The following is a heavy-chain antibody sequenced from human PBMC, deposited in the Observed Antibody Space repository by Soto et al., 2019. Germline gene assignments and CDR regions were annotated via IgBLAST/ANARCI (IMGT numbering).Heavy chain of an antibody. V-gene: IGHV4-59*01. D-gene: IGHD6-25*01. CDR3: ARIGGYHGPLDY. J-gene: IGHJ4*02. Sequence: ETLSLSCIVSARSITAYHWMCIRQASGGGLEWIGYTYHRGSTNYAPSLKSRVAISLDTSENQFSLKVNSVTAADTAVYSCARIGGYHGPLDYWGQGTPVTVSS. CDR1: ARSITAYH. CDR2: TYHRGST.